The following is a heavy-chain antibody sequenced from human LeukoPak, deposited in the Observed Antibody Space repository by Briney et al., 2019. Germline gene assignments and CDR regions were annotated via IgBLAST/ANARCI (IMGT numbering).Heavy chain of an antibody. CDR1: GINLCNSW. V-gene: IGHV3-7*01. CDR3: ARDVAYSAFDY. J-gene: IGHJ4*02. CDR2: IRPDGSEG. D-gene: IGHD2-21*01. Sequence: GGSLRLFCTPSGINLCNSWMSGVRPAPGRGVEGVATIRPDGSEGYYADSVRGRFTISRDNSKNSFYLQMSSLRAEDTGVFYCARDVAYSAFDYWGQGTLVTVSS.